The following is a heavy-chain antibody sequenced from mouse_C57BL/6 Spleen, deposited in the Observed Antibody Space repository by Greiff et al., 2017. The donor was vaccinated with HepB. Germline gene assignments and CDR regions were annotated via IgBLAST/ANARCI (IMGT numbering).Heavy chain of an antibody. CDR1: GYTFTSYW. CDR2: IHPNSGST. V-gene: IGHV1-64*01. J-gene: IGHJ2*01. D-gene: IGHD1-1*01. CDR3: ARPHYYGSSHFDY. Sequence: QVQLKQPGAELVKPGASVKLSCKASGYTFTSYWMHWVKQRPGQGLEWIGMIHPNSGSTNYNEKFKSKATLTVDKSSSTAYMQLSSLTSEDSAVYYCARPHYYGSSHFDYWGQGTTLTVSS.